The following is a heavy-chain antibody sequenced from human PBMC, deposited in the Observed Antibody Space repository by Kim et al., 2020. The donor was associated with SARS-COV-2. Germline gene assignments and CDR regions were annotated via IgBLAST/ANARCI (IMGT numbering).Heavy chain of an antibody. CDR2: IYHKGST. V-gene: IGHV4-38-2*02. CDR1: GYSISSGYY. D-gene: IGHD4-17*01. J-gene: IGHJ3*02. CDR3: VRGKEDNYGGSDAFDI. Sequence: SETLSLTCTVSGYSISSGYYWGWIRQPPGNGLEWIGSIYHKGSTYYNPSLQSRVTISLDTPNNRFSLKLISVTASDTALYYCVRGKEDNYGGSDAFDIWGGGTIVSVSS.